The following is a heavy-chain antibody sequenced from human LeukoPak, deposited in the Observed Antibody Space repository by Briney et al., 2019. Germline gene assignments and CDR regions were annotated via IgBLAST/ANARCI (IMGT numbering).Heavy chain of an antibody. J-gene: IGHJ6*03. CDR2: IYHSGST. CDR3: ARVPGGATSPPYYYYYYMDV. V-gene: IGHV4-4*02. D-gene: IGHD1-26*01. Sequence: SETLSLTCAVSGGSISSSNWWSWVRPPPGKGLEWIGEIYHSGSTNYNPSLKSRVTISVDKSKNQFSLKLSSVTAADTAVYYCARVPGGATSPPYYYYYYMDVWGKGTTVTVSS. CDR1: GGSISSSNW.